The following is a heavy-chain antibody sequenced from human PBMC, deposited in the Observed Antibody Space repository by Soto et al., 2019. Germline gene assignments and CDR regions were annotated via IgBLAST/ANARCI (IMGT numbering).Heavy chain of an antibody. J-gene: IGHJ4*02. Sequence: ESGGGVVQPGRSLRLSCAASGFTFSSYGMHWVRQAPGKGLEWVAVISYDGSNKYYADSVKGRFTISRDNSKNTLYLQMNSLRAEDTAVYYCAKNIAAAGILTFAYWGQGTLVTVSS. CDR2: ISYDGSNK. CDR3: AKNIAAAGILTFAY. V-gene: IGHV3-30*18. D-gene: IGHD6-13*01. CDR1: GFTFSSYG.